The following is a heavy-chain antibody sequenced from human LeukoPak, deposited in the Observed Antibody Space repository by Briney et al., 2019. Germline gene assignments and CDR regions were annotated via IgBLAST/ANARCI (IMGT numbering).Heavy chain of an antibody. CDR2: IAYDGSNK. CDR1: GFTFSSYA. Sequence: GGSLRLSCAASGFTFSSYAMHWVRQAPGKGLEWVAVIAYDGSNKYYADSVKGRFTISRDNSKNTLYLQMNSLRAEDTAVYYCAREDYYESSGNYWGQGTLVTVSS. J-gene: IGHJ4*02. D-gene: IGHD3-22*01. V-gene: IGHV3-30-3*01. CDR3: AREDYYESSGNY.